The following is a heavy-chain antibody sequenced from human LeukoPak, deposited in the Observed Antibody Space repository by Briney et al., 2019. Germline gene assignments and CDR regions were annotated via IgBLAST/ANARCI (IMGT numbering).Heavy chain of an antibody. CDR1: GGSFSGYY. V-gene: IGHV4-34*01. CDR3: ARGRVEMVTNYFDN. Sequence: SETLSLTCAVYGGSFSGYYWSWIRQPPGKGLEWIGEINHSGSTNYNPSLKSRVTISVDTSKNQFSLKLSSVTAADTAVYYCARGRVEMVTNYFDNWGQGALVTVSS. J-gene: IGHJ4*02. D-gene: IGHD5-24*01. CDR2: INHSGST.